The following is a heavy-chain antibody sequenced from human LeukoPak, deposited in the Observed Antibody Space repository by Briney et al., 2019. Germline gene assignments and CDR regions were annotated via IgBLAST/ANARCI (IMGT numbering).Heavy chain of an antibody. D-gene: IGHD6-19*01. CDR2: ISSSSSYI. CDR3: ARIKQWLLKSHAFDI. CDR1: GFTFTTYS. Sequence: GESLKISCAASGFTFTTYSMNWVRQAPGKGLEWVSSISSSSSYIYYADSVKGRFTISRDNAKNSLYLQMNSLGAEDTAVYYCARIKQWLLKSHAFDIWGQGTMVTVSS. J-gene: IGHJ3*02. V-gene: IGHV3-21*01.